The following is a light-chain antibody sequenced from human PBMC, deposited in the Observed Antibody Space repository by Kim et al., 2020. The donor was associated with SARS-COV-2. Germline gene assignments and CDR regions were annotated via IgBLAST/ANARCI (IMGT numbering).Light chain of an antibody. J-gene: IGKJ2*01. CDR1: QSVSSSY. Sequence: EIVLTQSPGTLSLSPGERATLSCRASQSVSSSYLGWYQQKPGQAPRLLIYGASSRATGIPDRFSGSGSGTDFTLTISRLEPEDFAVYYCQQYGSSPMYTFGQGTKL. CDR2: GAS. CDR3: QQYGSSPMYT. V-gene: IGKV3-20*01.